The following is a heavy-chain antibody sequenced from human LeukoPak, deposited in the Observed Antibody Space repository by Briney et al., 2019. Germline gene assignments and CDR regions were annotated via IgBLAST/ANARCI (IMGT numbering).Heavy chain of an antibody. CDR1: GYTFTSYY. V-gene: IGHV1-46*01. CDR2: INPSGGST. J-gene: IGHJ6*02. D-gene: IGHD2-2*01. CDR3: VRVAAAIFGYYYYGMDV. Sequence: ASVKVSCKASGYTFTSYYMHWVRQAPGQGLEWMGIINPSGGSTSYAQKFQGRVTMTRDTSTSTVYMELSSLRSEDTAVYYCVRVAAAIFGYYYYGMDVWGQGTTVTVSS.